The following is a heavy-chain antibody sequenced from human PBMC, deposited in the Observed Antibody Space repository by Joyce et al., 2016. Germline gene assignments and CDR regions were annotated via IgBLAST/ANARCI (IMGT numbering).Heavy chain of an antibody. Sequence: QVQLVESGGGVVRPGRSLRLSCAASGFTFSDFAMHWVRQAPGKGLQWVGVISHDGTYKYYADSVKGRFTISRDNSKNTLCLQMNSLRAEDTAVYYCANPKYTGYDAGLDYWGQGSLVTVAS. CDR1: GFTFSDFA. CDR3: ANPKYTGYDAGLDY. J-gene: IGHJ4*02. V-gene: IGHV3-30*18. D-gene: IGHD5-12*01. CDR2: ISHDGTYK.